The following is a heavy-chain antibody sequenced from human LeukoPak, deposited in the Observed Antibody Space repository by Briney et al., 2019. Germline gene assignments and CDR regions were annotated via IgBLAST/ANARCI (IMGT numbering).Heavy chain of an antibody. J-gene: IGHJ4*02. CDR3: ARPVAGYYDILTGYYRGYYFDY. D-gene: IGHD3-9*01. CDR1: GGSISSYY. CDR2: VYHSGST. Sequence: SETLSLTCTVSGGSISSYYWGWIRQPPGKGLEWIGSVYHSGSTYDNPSLKSRVTISVDASKNQFSLKLISVTAADTAVYYCARPVAGYYDILTGYYRGYYFDYWGQGTLVTVSS. V-gene: IGHV4-39*01.